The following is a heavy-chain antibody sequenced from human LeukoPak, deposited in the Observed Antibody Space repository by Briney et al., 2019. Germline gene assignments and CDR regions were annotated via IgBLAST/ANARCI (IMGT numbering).Heavy chain of an antibody. V-gene: IGHV3-74*01. J-gene: IGHJ4*02. D-gene: IGHD6-13*01. Sequence: PGGSLRPSCAASGFIFSSYWMHWVRQAPGRGLVWVSRINIDGSSPSYADSVKGRFTISRDNAKNTLYLQMNSLRAEDTAVYYCARGRAAGGTWSDYWGQGTLVTVSS. CDR2: INIDGSSP. CDR3: ARGRAAGGTWSDY. CDR1: GFIFSSYW.